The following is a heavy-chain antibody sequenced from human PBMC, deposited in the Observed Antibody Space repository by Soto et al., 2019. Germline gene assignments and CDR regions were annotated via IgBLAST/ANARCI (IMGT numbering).Heavy chain of an antibody. Sequence: QMQMVKSGAEVKKPGSSEKISCKASGGTFGNLGISWLRQAPGQGLEWMGGTIPIFDTPHYAEKFRDRVTITADATTTAYLELTSLTSADTATYYCARDREDGSGTKYNWFDSSGQGTLVTVSS. CDR1: GGTFGNLG. V-gene: IGHV1-69*01. CDR2: TIPIFDTP. J-gene: IGHJ5*01. CDR3: ARDREDGSGTKYNWFDS. D-gene: IGHD3-10*01.